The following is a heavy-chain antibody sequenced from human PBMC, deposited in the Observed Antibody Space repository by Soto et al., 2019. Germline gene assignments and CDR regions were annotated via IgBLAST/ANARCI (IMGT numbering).Heavy chain of an antibody. Sequence: SDTLSITCSVSGASIAGSSYWSWIRQPAGKGLEWIGRFSLSGTTNYSPSLRSRVTMSADVSKNQFSLRLTSVTAADTALYYCARGMTPPGAPAWYYFDSWGQGTLVTVSS. CDR2: FSLSGTT. V-gene: IGHV4-4*07. CDR3: ARGMTPPGAPAWYYFDS. J-gene: IGHJ4*02. CDR1: GASIAGSSY. D-gene: IGHD2-8*02.